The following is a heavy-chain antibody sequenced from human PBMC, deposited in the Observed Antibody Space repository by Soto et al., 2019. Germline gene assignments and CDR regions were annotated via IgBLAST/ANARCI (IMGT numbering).Heavy chain of an antibody. D-gene: IGHD2-21*02. V-gene: IGHV3-49*05. CDR2: IRSKAYGGTI. CDR3: TRDDEVLTGPEAFDI. Sequence: EVQLVESGGGLVNPGRSLRLSCTTSGFTFGHYAINWFRQAPGKGLEWVSLIRSKAYGGTIQYAASVKGRFIISRDDSKSIAYLQMNSLKTEDTAVYYCTRDDEVLTGPEAFDIWGQGTMVIVSS. J-gene: IGHJ3*02. CDR1: GFTFGHYA.